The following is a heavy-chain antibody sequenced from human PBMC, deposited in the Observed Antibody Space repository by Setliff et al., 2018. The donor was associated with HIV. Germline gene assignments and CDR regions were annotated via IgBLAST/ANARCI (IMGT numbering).Heavy chain of an antibody. CDR1: GFTFSSYA. Sequence: PGGSLRLSCAASGFTFSSYAMSWVRQAPGKGLEWVANISPEGNKKYYVGSVKGRFTSSRDNAKSSLFLQMSSLRAEDTAVYYCERVLLRTNPVYGVASNWFDPWGQGTLVTVS. D-gene: IGHD2-8*01. CDR2: ISPEGNKK. CDR3: ERVLLRTNPVYGVASNWFDP. V-gene: IGHV3-7*03. J-gene: IGHJ5*02.